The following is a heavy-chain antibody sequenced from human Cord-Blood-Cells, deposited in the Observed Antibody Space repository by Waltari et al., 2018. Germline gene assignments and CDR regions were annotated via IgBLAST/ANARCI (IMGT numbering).Heavy chain of an antibody. CDR2: IIPIFGTA. V-gene: IGHV1-69*01. CDR3: ARGIAVAGHED. D-gene: IGHD6-19*01. J-gene: IGHJ4*02. CDR1: GGTFSSYA. Sequence: QVQLVQSGAEVKKRVSSVKVSCKGSGGTFSSYAISWVRQAPGQGLEWMGGIIPIFGTAHYAQKFQGRVTITADESTSTAYMELSSLRSEDTAVYYCARGIAVAGHEDWGQGTLVTVSS.